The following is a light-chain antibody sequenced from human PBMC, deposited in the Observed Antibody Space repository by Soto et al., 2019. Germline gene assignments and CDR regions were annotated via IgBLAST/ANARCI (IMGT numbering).Light chain of an antibody. CDR2: AAS. J-gene: IGKJ2*01. CDR3: QQGYYTPYT. Sequence: SVTTYFNWYQQRPGKAPNLLIYAASTLRSGVPSRFSGSGSGTEFTLTITGVEPEDFATYYCQQGYYTPYTFGQGTK. V-gene: IGKV1-39*01. CDR1: SVTTY.